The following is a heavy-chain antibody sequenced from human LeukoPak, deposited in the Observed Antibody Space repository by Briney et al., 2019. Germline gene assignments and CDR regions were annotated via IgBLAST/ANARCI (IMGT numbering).Heavy chain of an antibody. CDR2: INPNSGGT. J-gene: IGHJ4*02. Sequence: ASVKASFQASGYPFTCYYMHWVRPAPGQGPEWMGWINPNSGGTNYAQQLQGRVTITRDTSISTTYMELSRLRSDDTAVYYCARARYDRSGYYGYWGQGTLVTVSS. CDR1: GYPFTCYY. V-gene: IGHV1-2*02. CDR3: ARARYDRSGYYGY. D-gene: IGHD3-22*01.